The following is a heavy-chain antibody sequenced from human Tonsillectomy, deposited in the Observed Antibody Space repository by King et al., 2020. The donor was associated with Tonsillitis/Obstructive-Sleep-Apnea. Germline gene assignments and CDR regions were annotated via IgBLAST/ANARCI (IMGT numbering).Heavy chain of an antibody. CDR1: GYYFSSYW. D-gene: IGHD5-18*01. CDR2: IYPVDSDT. CDR3: ARKGETAMAPYYFDY. Sequence: VQLVESGAEVKKPGESLKISCKGSGYYFSSYWIAWVRQMPWKGMEWMGIIYPVDSDTRYSPSFQGQGTISAAKSISTAYLQWSSLKASDTAMYYCARKGETAMAPYYFDYWGQGTLVTVSS. V-gene: IGHV5-51*01. J-gene: IGHJ4*02.